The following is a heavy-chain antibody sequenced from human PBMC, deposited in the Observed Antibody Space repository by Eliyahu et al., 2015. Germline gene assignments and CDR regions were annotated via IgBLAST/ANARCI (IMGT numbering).Heavy chain of an antibody. J-gene: IGHJ5*02. CDR3: ARGNGAAAGRRDGIGNWFDP. D-gene: IGHD6-13*01. Sequence: QVQLQESGPGLVKPSETLSLTCTVPGGSISSYYWSWIRQPPGKGLEWIGYIYFRGSTNYNPSLKSRVTISVDTSKNQFSLKLSSVTAADTAVYYCARGNGAAAGRRDGIGNWFDPWGQGTLVTVSS. CDR2: IYFRGST. CDR1: GGSISSYY. V-gene: IGHV4-59*01.